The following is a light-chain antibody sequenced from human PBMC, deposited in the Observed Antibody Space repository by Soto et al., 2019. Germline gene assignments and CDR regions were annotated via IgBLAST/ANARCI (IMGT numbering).Light chain of an antibody. CDR1: QSVSGN. CDR3: QQYNNWPPIT. CDR2: GAS. Sequence: EIVMTQSPATLSVSPGERATLSCRASQSVSGNLAWYQQKPGQAPRLLIYGASTRAPGIPARFSGSGSGTEFTLTISSLPSKDFAVYYRQQYNNWPPITFGQGTNLEI. J-gene: IGKJ2*01. V-gene: IGKV3-15*01.